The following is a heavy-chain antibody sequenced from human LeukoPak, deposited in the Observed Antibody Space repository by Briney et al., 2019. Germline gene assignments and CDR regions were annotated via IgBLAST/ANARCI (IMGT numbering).Heavy chain of an antibody. Sequence: GGSLRLSCAASGFSFSTYNMNWVRQAPGKGLEWVAFIESAGNNKYYADSVKGRFTISRDNSKNTLYLEMNSLRAEDTAVYYCARDVYIGPSRWGIAVAGTYFDYWGQGTLVTVSS. V-gene: IGHV3-30*02. CDR3: ARDVYIGPSRWGIAVAGTYFDY. CDR1: GFSFSTYN. CDR2: IESAGNNK. D-gene: IGHD6-19*01. J-gene: IGHJ4*02.